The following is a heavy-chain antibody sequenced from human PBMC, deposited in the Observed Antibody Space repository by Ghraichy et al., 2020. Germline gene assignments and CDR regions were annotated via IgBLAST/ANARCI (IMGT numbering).Heavy chain of an antibody. CDR3: ARDLEGGYGGKDY. CDR1: GFTFRSYA. CDR2: IWDDGSNK. V-gene: IGHV3-33*01. D-gene: IGHD5-12*01. J-gene: IGHJ4*02. Sequence: GGSLRLSCAASGFTFRSYAMHWVRQAPGKGLEWVSVIWDDGSNKYYADSVKGRFTISRDNSKNTLYLQMNSLRAEDTAVYYCARDLEGGYGGKDYWGQGTLVTVSS.